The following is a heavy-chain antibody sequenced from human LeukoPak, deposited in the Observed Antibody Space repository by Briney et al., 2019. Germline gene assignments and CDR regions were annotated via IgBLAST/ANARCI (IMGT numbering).Heavy chain of an antibody. CDR1: GFTFDGYA. Sequence: GRSLRLSCAASGFTFDGYAMHWVRQAPGKGLEWVSSISWNSVSMRYVDSVKGRFTISRDNAKNSLYLQMSSLTVEDTAVYYCARDIGASTSRGWFDPWGQGILVTVSS. V-gene: IGHV3-9*01. J-gene: IGHJ5*02. CDR2: ISWNSVSM. CDR3: ARDIGASTSRGWFDP. D-gene: IGHD2-2*01.